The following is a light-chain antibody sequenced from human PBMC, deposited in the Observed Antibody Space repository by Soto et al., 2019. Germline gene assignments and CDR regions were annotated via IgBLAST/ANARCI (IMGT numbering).Light chain of an antibody. J-gene: IGLJ3*02. Sequence: QSALTQPPSASGSPGQSVTISCTGTSSDVGAYKYVSWYQQYPGKAPKLMIYEVTKRPSGVPDRFSGSKSVNTPSLTVSGLQAEDEADYYCTSYLGNDIWVFRGGTKVTVL. V-gene: IGLV2-8*01. CDR2: EVT. CDR3: TSYLGNDIWV. CDR1: SSDVGAYKY.